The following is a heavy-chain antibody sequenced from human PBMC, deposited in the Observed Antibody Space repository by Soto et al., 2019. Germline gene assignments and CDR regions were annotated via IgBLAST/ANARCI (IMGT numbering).Heavy chain of an antibody. CDR3: AKGGLFGYYYGMDV. Sequence: GSLRLSCEASGFTFSSFPMSWARQVPGKGLEWVSAISGDGGRTDYADSVKGRFTVSRDNSKNTLYLQMNSLRAEDTAVYYCAKGGLFGYYYGMDVWGQGTTVTAP. CDR1: GFTFSSFP. J-gene: IGHJ6*02. V-gene: IGHV3-23*01. CDR2: ISGDGGRT. D-gene: IGHD3-3*01.